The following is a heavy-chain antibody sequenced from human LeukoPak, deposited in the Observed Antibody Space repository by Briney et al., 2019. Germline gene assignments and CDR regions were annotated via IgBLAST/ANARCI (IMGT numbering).Heavy chain of an antibody. Sequence: PGGSLRLSCEASGFTFSSYSMNWVRQAPGKGLEWVAFIRYDGINKYYADSVKGRFTISRDNSKNTLYLQMNSLRAEDTAVYYCAKEERVKLLWFGEERGPDYWGQGTLVTVSS. CDR3: AKEERVKLLWFGEERGPDY. V-gene: IGHV3-30*02. CDR2: IRYDGINK. CDR1: GFTFSSYS. J-gene: IGHJ4*02. D-gene: IGHD3-10*01.